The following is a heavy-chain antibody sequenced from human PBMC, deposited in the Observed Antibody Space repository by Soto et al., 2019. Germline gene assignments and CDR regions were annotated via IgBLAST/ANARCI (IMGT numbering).Heavy chain of an antibody. D-gene: IGHD1-26*01. J-gene: IGHJ6*02. CDR3: AREGRLGELPLLDYYYYGMDV. V-gene: IGHV3-72*01. CDR1: GFTFSDHY. Sequence: GGSLRLSCAASGFTFSDHYMDWVRQAPGKGLEWVGRTRNKANSYTTEYAASVKGRFTISRDDSKNSLYLQMNSLKTEDTAVYYCAREGRLGELPLLDYYYYGMDVWGQGTTVTVSS. CDR2: TRNKANSYTT.